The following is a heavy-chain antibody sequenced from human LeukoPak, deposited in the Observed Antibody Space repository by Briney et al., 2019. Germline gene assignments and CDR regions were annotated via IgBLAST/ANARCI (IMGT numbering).Heavy chain of an antibody. V-gene: IGHV4-59*02. CDR1: GGSVSSYY. J-gene: IGHJ6*03. D-gene: IGHD2-2*01. CDR2: IYYSGST. CDR3: ARGGTTDHYYYYYMDV. Sequence: PSETLSLTCTVSGGSVSSYYWSWIRQPPGKGLERIGYIYYSGSTNYNPSLKSRVTISVDTSKNQFSLKLSSVTAADTAVYYCARGGTTDHYYYYYMDVWGKGTTVTVSS.